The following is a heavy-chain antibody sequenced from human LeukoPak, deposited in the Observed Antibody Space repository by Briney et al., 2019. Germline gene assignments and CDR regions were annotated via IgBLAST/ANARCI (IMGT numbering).Heavy chain of an antibody. Sequence: VASVKVSCKASGYTFTSYYMHWVRQATGQGLEWMGWMNPNNGNTDYAQKFQGRVTLTRNTSISTAYMELSSLRSEDTAMYYCTRGGPVAGTHKYFQHWGQGTLVTVSS. V-gene: IGHV1-8*02. CDR2: MNPNNGNT. CDR3: TRGGPVAGTHKYFQH. CDR1: GYTFTSYY. J-gene: IGHJ1*01. D-gene: IGHD6-19*01.